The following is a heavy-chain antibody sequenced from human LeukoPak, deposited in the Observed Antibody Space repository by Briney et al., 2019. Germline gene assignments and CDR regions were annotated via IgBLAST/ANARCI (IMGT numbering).Heavy chain of an antibody. CDR3: ARGGSYGTGSLDY. J-gene: IGHJ4*02. D-gene: IGHD1-26*01. Sequence: GASVKVSCKASGGTFSSYAISWVRQAPGQGLEWMGRIIPILGIANYAQKFQGRVTITADKSTSTAYMELSSLRSGDTAVYYCARGGSYGTGSLDYWGQGTLVTVSS. CDR1: GGTFSSYA. V-gene: IGHV1-69*04. CDR2: IIPILGIA.